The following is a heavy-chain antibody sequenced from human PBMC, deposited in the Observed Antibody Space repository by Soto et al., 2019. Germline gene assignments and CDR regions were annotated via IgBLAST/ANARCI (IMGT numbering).Heavy chain of an antibody. J-gene: IGHJ6*03. Sequence: SETLCLTCAVSSGYISSSSWWSWVSQPPGKGLEWIGEIYHSGSTNYNPSLKSRVTISVDKSKNQFSLKLSSVTAADTAVYYCARGGVVVPLKASYYYMDVWGKGTTVTVSS. CDR2: IYHSGST. V-gene: IGHV4-4*02. D-gene: IGHD2-15*01. CDR1: SGYISSSSW. CDR3: ARGGVVVPLKASYYYMDV.